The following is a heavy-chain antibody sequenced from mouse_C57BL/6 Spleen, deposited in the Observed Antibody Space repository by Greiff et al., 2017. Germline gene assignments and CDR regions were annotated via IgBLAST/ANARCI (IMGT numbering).Heavy chain of an antibody. CDR1: GYTFTDYE. Sequence: VQLQQSGAELVRPGASVTLSCKASGYTFTDYEMHWVKQTPVHGLEWIGAIDPETGGTAYNQKFKGKAILTADKSSSTAYMELRSLTSEDSAVYYCTRSGHYSNYDYWGQGTTLTVSS. J-gene: IGHJ2*01. D-gene: IGHD2-5*01. V-gene: IGHV1-15*01. CDR3: TRSGHYSNYDY. CDR2: IDPETGGT.